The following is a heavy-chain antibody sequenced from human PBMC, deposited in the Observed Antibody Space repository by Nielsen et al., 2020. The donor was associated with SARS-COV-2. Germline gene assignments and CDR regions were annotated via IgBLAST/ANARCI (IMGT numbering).Heavy chain of an antibody. D-gene: IGHD5-24*01. Sequence: GGSLRLSCAASGFTFSDYSMHWVRQAPGKGLEWLAVISHDGINKHDADSVKGRFTVSRDNSKNTLYLQMNNVRVEDTAVYYCAREGRKLPLDYWGQGTLVTVSS. CDR1: GFTFSDYS. J-gene: IGHJ4*02. V-gene: IGHV3-30*04. CDR3: AREGRKLPLDY. CDR2: ISHDGINK.